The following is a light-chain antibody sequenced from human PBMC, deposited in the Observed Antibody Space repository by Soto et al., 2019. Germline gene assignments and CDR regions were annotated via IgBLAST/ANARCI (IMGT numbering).Light chain of an antibody. J-gene: IGKJ1*01. V-gene: IGKV3-20*01. CDR1: QSVSSSY. Sequence: EIVLTQSPGTLSLSPGERASLSCRASQSVSSSYLAWYQQKPGQAPRLLIYGASSRATGIPYRFSGSGSGTDFNLTISRLEPEDSAVYYCQQYGSSPRTFGQGTKVEIK. CDR2: GAS. CDR3: QQYGSSPRT.